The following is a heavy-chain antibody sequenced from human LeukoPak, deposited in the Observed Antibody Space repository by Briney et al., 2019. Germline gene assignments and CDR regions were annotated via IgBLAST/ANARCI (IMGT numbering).Heavy chain of an antibody. CDR2: IYTSGRT. CDR1: GGSISSYY. Sequence: PSETLSLTCTVSGGSISSYYWSWIRQPAGKGLEWIGRIYTSGRTNYNPSLKSRVTISVDTSKNQFSLKLSSVTAADTAVYYCASVRKGYCSSTSCYAKGYYYYYMDVWGKGTTVTISS. V-gene: IGHV4-4*07. D-gene: IGHD2-2*01. J-gene: IGHJ6*03. CDR3: ASVRKGYCSSTSCYAKGYYYYYMDV.